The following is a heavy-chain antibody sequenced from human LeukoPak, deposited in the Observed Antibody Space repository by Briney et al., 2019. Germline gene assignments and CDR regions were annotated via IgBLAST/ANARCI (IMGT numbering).Heavy chain of an antibody. CDR3: ARSEDCGSSSCYWFDP. J-gene: IGHJ5*02. D-gene: IGHD2-2*01. V-gene: IGHV4-34*01. CDR1: GGSLSGYY. Sequence: MPSETLSLTCAVYGGSLSGYYWSGIRQSPGKGLEWIGEINRGGITKYNPSLKSRVTISLGTSYNQFSLKLTSVTAADTAMYYCARSEDCGSSSCYWFDPWGQGTLVTVSS. CDR2: INRGGIT.